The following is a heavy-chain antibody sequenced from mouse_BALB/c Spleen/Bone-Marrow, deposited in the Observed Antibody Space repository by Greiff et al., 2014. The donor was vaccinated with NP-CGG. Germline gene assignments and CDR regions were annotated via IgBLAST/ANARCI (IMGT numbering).Heavy chain of an antibody. V-gene: IGHV1S127*01. CDR2: IDPSDSET. J-gene: IGHJ4*01. D-gene: IGHD1-2*01. CDR3: ARDGITTATYYYAMDY. CDR1: GYSFTSYW. Sequence: QVQLQQSGPQLVRPGASVKISCKASGYSFTSYWMHWVKQRPGQGLEWIGMIDPSDSETRLNQKFKDKATLTVDKSSSTAYMQLSSPTSEDSAVYYCARDGITTATYYYAMDYWGQGTSATVSS.